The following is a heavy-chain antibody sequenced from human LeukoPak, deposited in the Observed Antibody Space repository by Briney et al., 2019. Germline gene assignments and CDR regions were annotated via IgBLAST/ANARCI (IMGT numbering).Heavy chain of an antibody. CDR3: ARDHIAAYNWFDP. CDR1: GFTFRNYA. D-gene: IGHD6-6*01. Sequence: GGSLRLSCAASGFTFRNYAMHWVRQAPGQGLEWVAGISYDGSNKYYADSVKGRFTISRHNSKNSKYLPITSLKDEDTAGYDCARDHIAAYNWFDPWGQGTLVTVSS. V-gene: IGHV3-30*04. J-gene: IGHJ5*02. CDR2: ISYDGSNK.